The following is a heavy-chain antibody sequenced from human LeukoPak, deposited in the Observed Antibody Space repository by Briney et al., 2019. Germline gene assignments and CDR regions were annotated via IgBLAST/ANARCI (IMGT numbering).Heavy chain of an antibody. V-gene: IGHV4-34*01. Sequence: SETLSLTCAVYGGSFSGYYWSWIRQPPGKWLEWIGEINHSGSTNYNPSLKSRVTISVDTSKNQFSLKLSSVAAADTAVYYCARIVRIYCSGGSCLDYWGQGTLVTVSS. D-gene: IGHD2-15*01. CDR2: INHSGST. J-gene: IGHJ4*02. CDR1: GGSFSGYY. CDR3: ARIVRIYCSGGSCLDY.